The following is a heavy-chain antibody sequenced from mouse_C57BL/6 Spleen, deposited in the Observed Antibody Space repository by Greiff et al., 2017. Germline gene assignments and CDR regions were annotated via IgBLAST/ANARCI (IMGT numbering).Heavy chain of an antibody. CDR3: AIYFGNYFDY. J-gene: IGHJ2*01. Sequence: VQLQQSGPELVKPGASVKISCKASGYTFTDYYMNWVKQSHGKSLEWIGDINPNNGGTSYNQKFKGKATLTVDKSSSTAYMELRSLTSEDSAVYYCAIYFGNYFDYWGQGTTLTVSS. CDR2: INPNNGGT. CDR1: GYTFTDYY. V-gene: IGHV1-26*01. D-gene: IGHD1-1*01.